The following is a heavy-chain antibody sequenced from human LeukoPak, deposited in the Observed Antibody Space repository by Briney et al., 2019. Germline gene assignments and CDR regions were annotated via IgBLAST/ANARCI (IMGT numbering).Heavy chain of an antibody. D-gene: IGHD2-2*01. J-gene: IGHJ4*02. CDR3: AKTPYCSSTSCFGFDY. CDR1: GFTFSSYG. CDR2: IRYDGSNK. Sequence: GGSLRLSCAASGFTFSSYGMHWVRQAPGKGLEWVAFIRYDGSNKYYADSVKGRFTISRDNSKNTLYLQMNSLRAEDTAVYYCAKTPYCSSTSCFGFDYWGQGTLVTVSS. V-gene: IGHV3-30*02.